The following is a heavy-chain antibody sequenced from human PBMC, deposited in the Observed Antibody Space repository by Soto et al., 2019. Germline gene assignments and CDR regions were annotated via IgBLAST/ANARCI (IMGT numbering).Heavy chain of an antibody. V-gene: IGHV3-11*05. CDR2: ISSSSSYT. Sequence: LRLSCAASGFTFSDYYMSWIRQAPGRGLEWVSYISSSSSYTNYADSVKGRFTISRDNAKNSLYLQMNSLRAEDTAVYYCARDQAGRGYGTDAFDIWGQGTMVTVSS. J-gene: IGHJ3*02. CDR3: ARDQAGRGYGTDAFDI. D-gene: IGHD5-12*01. CDR1: GFTFSDYY.